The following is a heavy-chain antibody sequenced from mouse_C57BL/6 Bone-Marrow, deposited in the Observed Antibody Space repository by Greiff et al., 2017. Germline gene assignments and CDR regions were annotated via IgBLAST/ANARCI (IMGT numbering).Heavy chain of an antibody. V-gene: IGHV1-5*01. CDR1: GYTFTSYW. Sequence: VQLQQSGTVLARPGASVKMSCKTSGYTFTSYWMHWVKQRPGQGLEWIGAIYPGNSDTSYNQKFKGKAKLTAVTSASTAYMELSSLTNEDSAVYYCTRDGNYHETYDAMDYWGQGTSVTVSS. J-gene: IGHJ4*01. CDR3: TRDGNYHETYDAMDY. D-gene: IGHD2-1*01. CDR2: IYPGNSDT.